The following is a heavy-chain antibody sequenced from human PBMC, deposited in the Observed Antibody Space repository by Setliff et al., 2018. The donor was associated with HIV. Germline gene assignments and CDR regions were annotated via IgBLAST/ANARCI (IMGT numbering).Heavy chain of an antibody. V-gene: IGHV4-59*01. CDR3: ASEAWTSYRSSSGYYYYYGMDV. D-gene: IGHD6-6*01. Sequence: SETLSLTCTVSGGSISNYYWSWIRQPPGKGLEWIGYISYTGTTKYNPSLKSRVTISVDTSKNQFSLKLSSVTAADTAVYYCASEAWTSYRSSSGYYYYYGMDVWGQGTTVTVSS. J-gene: IGHJ6*02. CDR2: ISYTGTT. CDR1: GGSISNYY.